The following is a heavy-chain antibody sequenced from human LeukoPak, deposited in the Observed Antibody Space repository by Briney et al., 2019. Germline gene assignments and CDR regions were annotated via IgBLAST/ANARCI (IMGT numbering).Heavy chain of an antibody. CDR1: GFTFSSYS. CDR2: ISSSSSYI. Sequence: GGSLRLSCAASGFTFSSYSMNWVRQAPGKGLEWVSSISSSSSYIYYADSVKGRFTISRDNAKNSLYLQMNSLRAEDTAVYYCARDLLRQQLVYGMDVWGQGTTVAVS. D-gene: IGHD6-13*01. CDR3: ARDLLRQQLVYGMDV. J-gene: IGHJ6*02. V-gene: IGHV3-21*01.